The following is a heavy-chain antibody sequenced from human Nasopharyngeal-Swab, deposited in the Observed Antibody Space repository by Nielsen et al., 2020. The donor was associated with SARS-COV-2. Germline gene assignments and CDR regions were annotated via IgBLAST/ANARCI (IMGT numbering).Heavy chain of an antibody. D-gene: IGHD5-18*01. CDR1: GFTFSSYW. CDR3: ATTLRGNSDGRY. CDR2: INSDGSTT. V-gene: IGHV3-74*01. Sequence: GESLKISCAASGFTFSSYWMHWVRQAPGKGLVWVSRINSDGSTTNYADSVKGRYTISRHNAKNKLYLQMNSLRPEDTAVYYCATTLRGNSDGRYWGQGTLVTVSS. J-gene: IGHJ4*02.